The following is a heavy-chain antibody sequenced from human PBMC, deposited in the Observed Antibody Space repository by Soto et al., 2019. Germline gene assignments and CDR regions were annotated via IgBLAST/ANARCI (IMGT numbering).Heavy chain of an antibody. Sequence: SETLSLTCAVSGGSISSSNWWSWVLQPPGKGLEWIGSIFYTGSTYYSPSLKGRLIISVDPSKNQFSLKLTSVTAADMAMYYCARTKTIGAAAGKGWFDPWGQGTLVTVSS. D-gene: IGHD6-13*01. J-gene: IGHJ5*02. CDR1: GGSISSSNW. V-gene: IGHV4-39*01. CDR3: ARTKTIGAAAGKGWFDP. CDR2: IFYTGST.